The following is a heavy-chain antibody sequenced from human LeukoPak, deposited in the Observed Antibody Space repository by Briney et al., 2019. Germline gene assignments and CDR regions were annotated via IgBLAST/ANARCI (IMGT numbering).Heavy chain of an antibody. CDR3: ARRPILITFGGVIEKGYYFDY. CDR1: GFSLRTSRVS. CDR2: IDWDDDK. V-gene: IGHV2-70*01. Sequence: ESGPALVNPPQTLTLTCTVSGFSLRTSRVSVSWIRQPPRNALEWLALIDWDDDKSYSTSLKTRLTISKDTSRTELVLTITTLAPVETSTYYCARRPILITFGGVIEKGYYFDYWGQGTLVTVSS. J-gene: IGHJ4*02. D-gene: IGHD3-16*02.